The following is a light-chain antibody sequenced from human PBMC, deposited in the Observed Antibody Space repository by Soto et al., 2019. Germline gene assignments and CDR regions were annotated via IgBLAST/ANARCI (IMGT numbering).Light chain of an antibody. Sequence: DIQMTQSPSSLSAPVGDRVTITCRASQSISTYLNWYQHKQGKAPQLLISAASSLQSGVPSRFSGSGSGTDFTLTISSLQPEDFATYYCQHSFSTLSWTFGQGTKVDIK. J-gene: IGKJ1*01. CDR2: AAS. CDR3: QHSFSTLSWT. V-gene: IGKV1-39*01. CDR1: QSISTY.